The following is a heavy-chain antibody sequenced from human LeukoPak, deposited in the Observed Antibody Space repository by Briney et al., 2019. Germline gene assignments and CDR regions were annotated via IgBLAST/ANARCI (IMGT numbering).Heavy chain of an antibody. CDR3: AKYLPGSNRALDV. D-gene: IGHD1-14*01. Sequence: GGSLRLSCAASGFTFSTYAITWVRQAPGKGLEWVSAISGSGSNTYYADSVKGRFTISRDNSKNTLYLQMNSLRVEDTAVYYCAKYLPGSNRALDVWGQGTMVTVSS. J-gene: IGHJ3*01. CDR2: ISGSGSNT. V-gene: IGHV3-23*01. CDR1: GFTFSTYA.